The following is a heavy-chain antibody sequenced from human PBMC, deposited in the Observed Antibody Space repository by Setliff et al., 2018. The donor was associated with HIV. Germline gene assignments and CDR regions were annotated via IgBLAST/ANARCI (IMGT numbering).Heavy chain of an antibody. V-gene: IGHV3-66*02. CDR2: IYSGGST. CDR3: AREGQWLDGFDY. Sequence: GGSLRLSCAASGFTVSSNYMSRVRQAPGKGLEWVSVIYSGGSTYYADSVKGRFTISRDNSKNTLYLQMNSLRTEDTAVYYCAREGQWLDGFDYWGQGTLVTVSS. D-gene: IGHD6-19*01. J-gene: IGHJ4*02. CDR1: GFTVSSNY.